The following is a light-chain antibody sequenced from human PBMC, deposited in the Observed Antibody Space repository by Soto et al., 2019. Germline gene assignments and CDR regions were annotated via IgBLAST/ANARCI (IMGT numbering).Light chain of an antibody. Sequence: QTVVTQEPSFSVSPGGTVTLTCGLSSGSVSTRHYPSWYQQTPGQAPRTLMHSTNTRSSGVPDRFSGSILGNKAALTITGAQADDESDYYCVLYMGSGIWVFGGGTKLTVL. CDR2: STN. CDR1: SGSVSTRHY. V-gene: IGLV8-61*01. CDR3: VLYMGSGIWV. J-gene: IGLJ3*02.